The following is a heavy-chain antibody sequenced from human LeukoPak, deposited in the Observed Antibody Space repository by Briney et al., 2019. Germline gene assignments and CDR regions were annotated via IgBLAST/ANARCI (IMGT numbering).Heavy chain of an antibody. J-gene: IGHJ4*02. CDR1: GGTFSSYA. D-gene: IGHD6-13*01. V-gene: IGHV1-69*13. CDR2: IIPIFGTA. CDR3: ARDRSGSSWSSPFDY. Sequence: SVKVSCKASGGTFSSYAISWVRQAPGQGLEWMGGIIPIFGTANYAQKFQGRVTITADESTSTAYMELSSLRSEDTAVYYCARDRSGSSWSSPFDYWGQGTLVTVSS.